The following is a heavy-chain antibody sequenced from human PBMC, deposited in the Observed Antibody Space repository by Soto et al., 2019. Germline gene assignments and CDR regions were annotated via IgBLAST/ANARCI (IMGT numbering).Heavy chain of an antibody. J-gene: IGHJ5*02. V-gene: IGHV4-61*01. CDR1: GGSVSSGSYY. Sequence: PSETLSLTCTVSGGSVSSGSYYWSWIRQPPGKGLEWIGYIYYSGSTNYHPSLKSRVTISVDTSKNQFSLKLSSVTAADTAVYYCARVAGITGTSGWFDPWGQGTLVTVSS. CDR2: IYYSGST. D-gene: IGHD1-7*01. CDR3: ARVAGITGTSGWFDP.